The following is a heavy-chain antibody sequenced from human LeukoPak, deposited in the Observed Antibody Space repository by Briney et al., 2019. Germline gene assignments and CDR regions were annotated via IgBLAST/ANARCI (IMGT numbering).Heavy chain of an antibody. CDR1: GFTFSRYA. Sequence: GGSLRLSCAASGFTFSRYAMNWVRQAPGKGLEWVSVISGSGGSIYYADSVKGRFTISRDNSKNTLHLQMNSLRVEDTAVYYCAKLGSELWGQETLVTVSS. V-gene: IGHV3-23*01. D-gene: IGHD6-19*01. CDR2: ISGSGGSI. J-gene: IGHJ4*02. CDR3: AKLGSEL.